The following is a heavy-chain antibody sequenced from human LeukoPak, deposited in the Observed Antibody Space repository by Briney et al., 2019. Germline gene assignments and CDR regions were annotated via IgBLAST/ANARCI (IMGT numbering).Heavy chain of an antibody. CDR3: ATVTVVVPAAIPGPYYYYGMDV. CDR2: FDPEDGET. V-gene: IGHV1-24*01. J-gene: IGHJ6*02. CDR1: GYTLTELS. Sequence: ASVEVSCKVSGYTLTELSMHWVRQAPGKGLERMGGFDPEDGETIYAQKFQGRVTMTEDTSTDTAYMELSSLRSEDTAVYYCATVTVVVPAAIPGPYYYYGMDVWGQGTTVTVSS. D-gene: IGHD2-2*01.